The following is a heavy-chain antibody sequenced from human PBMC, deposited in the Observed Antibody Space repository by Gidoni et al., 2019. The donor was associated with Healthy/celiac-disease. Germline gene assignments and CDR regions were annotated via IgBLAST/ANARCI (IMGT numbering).Heavy chain of an antibody. CDR3: ARARPRPRHYDSSGYSNWFDP. Sequence: QVQLQQWGAGLLKLSETLSLTCAVSGGSFSGYYWTRIRQPPGKGPEWIGEINHSGSTNYNPSLKSRVTISVDTSKNQFSLKLSSVTAADTAVYYCARARPRPRHYDSSGYSNWFDPWGQGTLVTVSS. CDR1: GGSFSGYY. J-gene: IGHJ5*02. CDR2: INHSGST. D-gene: IGHD3-22*01. V-gene: IGHV4-34*01.